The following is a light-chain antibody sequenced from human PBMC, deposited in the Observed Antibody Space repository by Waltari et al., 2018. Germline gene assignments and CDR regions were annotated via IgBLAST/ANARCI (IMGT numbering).Light chain of an antibody. J-gene: IGLJ3*02. V-gene: IGLV2-23*02. CDR1: SSNVGRFNL. Sequence: QSALTQPASVSGSPGQSITISCTATSSNVGRFNLVSWYQQHPGKAPKLIIYEVTKRPSGVSDRFSAYKSGDTASLTISCLQAEDEADYYCCSYAGRVFGGGTKVPVL. CDR2: EVT. CDR3: CSYAGRV.